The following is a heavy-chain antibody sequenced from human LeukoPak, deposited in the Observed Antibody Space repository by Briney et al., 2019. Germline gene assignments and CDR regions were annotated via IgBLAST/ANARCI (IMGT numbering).Heavy chain of an antibody. J-gene: IGHJ5*02. CDR2: INHSGST. CDR1: GFTFSNAW. Sequence: GSLRLSCAASGFTFSNAWMSWIRQPPGKGLEWIGEINHSGSTNHNPSLKSRVTISVDTSKNQFSLKLSSVTAADTAVYYCASAAANNWFDPWGQGTLVTVSS. CDR3: ASAAANNWFDP. V-gene: IGHV4-34*01. D-gene: IGHD6-13*01.